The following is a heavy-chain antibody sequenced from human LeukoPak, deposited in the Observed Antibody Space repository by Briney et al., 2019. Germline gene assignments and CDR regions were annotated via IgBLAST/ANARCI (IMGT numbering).Heavy chain of an antibody. CDR1: GFTFSSYE. Sequence: GGSLRLSCAAFGFTFSSYEMNWVRQAPGKGLEWVSYISRSGSTIFSADSVKGRFTTSRDNAKNSLFLQMNSLRAEDTAVYYCARVSTGSEYFDYWGQGTLVTVSS. J-gene: IGHJ4*02. CDR2: ISRSGSTI. CDR3: ARVSTGSEYFDY. V-gene: IGHV3-48*03.